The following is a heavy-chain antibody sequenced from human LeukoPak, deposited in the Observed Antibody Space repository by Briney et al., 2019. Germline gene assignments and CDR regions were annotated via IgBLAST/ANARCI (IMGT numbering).Heavy chain of an antibody. CDR1: GGSISSHY. Sequence: SETLSLTCTVTGGSISSHYWSWIRQPPRKGLEWSGYIYYSGSTNYNPSLKSRVTISVATSKNQFSLKLSSVTAADTAVYYCARAWDDSSGRYYFDYWGQGTLVTVS. D-gene: IGHD3-22*01. CDR2: IYYSGST. V-gene: IGHV4-59*11. CDR3: ARAWDDSSGRYYFDY. J-gene: IGHJ4*02.